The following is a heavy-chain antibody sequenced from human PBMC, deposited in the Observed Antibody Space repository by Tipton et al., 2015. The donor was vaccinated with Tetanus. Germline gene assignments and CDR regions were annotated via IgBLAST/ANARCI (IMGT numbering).Heavy chain of an antibody. V-gene: IGHV3-11*01. Sequence: SLRLSCAASGFTFSDYYMSWIRQAPGKGLEWLSYISGSDTTIQYADSVKGQFTVSRDNTKNSLYLQMNSLRAEDTAVYYCAKDLRGPEAGTWYFDLWGRGTLVTVSS. CDR3: AKDLRGPEAGTWYFDL. D-gene: IGHD6-19*01. J-gene: IGHJ2*01. CDR2: ISGSDTTI. CDR1: GFTFSDYY.